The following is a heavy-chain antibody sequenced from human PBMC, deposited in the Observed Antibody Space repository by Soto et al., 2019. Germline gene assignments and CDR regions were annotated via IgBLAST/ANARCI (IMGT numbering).Heavy chain of an antibody. D-gene: IGHD6-13*01. J-gene: IGHJ6*02. CDR1: GFSLSTSGVG. V-gene: IGHV2-5*02. CDR3: ARERSSSWVYYYYGMDV. CDR2: IYWDDDK. Sequence: QITLKESGPTLVKPTQTLTLTCTFSGFSLSTSGVGVGWIRQPPGKALEWLALIYWDDDKRYSPSLKSRLTITKATSKNQVVLTMTTMDPVDTATYYCARERSSSWVYYYYGMDVWGQGTTVTVSS.